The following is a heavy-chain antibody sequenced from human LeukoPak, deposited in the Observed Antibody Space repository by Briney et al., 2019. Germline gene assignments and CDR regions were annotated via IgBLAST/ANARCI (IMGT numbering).Heavy chain of an antibody. D-gene: IGHD3-22*01. CDR2: ISYDGSNK. CDR1: GFTFSSYA. V-gene: IGHV3-30-3*01. CDR3: ARDDITMIVVVTTGAFDI. Sequence: GGSLRLSCAASGFTFSSYAMHWVRQAPGKGLEWVAVISYDGSNKYYADSVKGRFTISRDNSKNTLYLQMNSLRAEDTAVYYCARDDITMIVVVTTGAFDIWGQGTMVTVSS. J-gene: IGHJ3*02.